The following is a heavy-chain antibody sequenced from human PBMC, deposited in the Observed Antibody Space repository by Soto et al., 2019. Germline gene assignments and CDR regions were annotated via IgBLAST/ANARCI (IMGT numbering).Heavy chain of an antibody. V-gene: IGHV3-48*01. CDR1: GFTFSTYS. CDR2: ISSSSSTI. Sequence: GGSLRLSCAASGFTFSTYSMNWVRQAPGKGLEWVSYISSSSSTIFYTDSVKGRFTVSRDSAKNSLYLQMNSLRAEDTAVYYCARLQYYFDYWGQGTLVTVSS. CDR3: ARLQYYFDY. J-gene: IGHJ4*02.